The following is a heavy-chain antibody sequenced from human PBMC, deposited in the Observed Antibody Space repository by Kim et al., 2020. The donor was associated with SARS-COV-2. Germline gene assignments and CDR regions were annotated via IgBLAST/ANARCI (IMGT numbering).Heavy chain of an antibody. CDR1: GFPVRSNY. CDR3: ARVPDTSGWPRWDFDF. D-gene: IGHD6-19*01. Sequence: GGSLRLSCAASGFPVRSNYMSWVRQAPGKGLEWVSIIYSDASTSYADSVKGRFTISRDNSKNTVYLQMSSLRAEDTAVYYCARVPDTSGWPRWDFDFWGQGALVPVSS. J-gene: IGHJ4*02. CDR2: IYSDAST. V-gene: IGHV3-53*01.